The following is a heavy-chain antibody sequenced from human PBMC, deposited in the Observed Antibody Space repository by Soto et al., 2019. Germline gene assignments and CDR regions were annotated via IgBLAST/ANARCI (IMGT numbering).Heavy chain of an antibody. V-gene: IGHV1-69*06. CDR2: IRPALGTA. D-gene: IGHD5-12*01. CDR1: GATFNNYG. J-gene: IGHJ4*02. Sequence: QGQLVQSGAEVKKPGSSVRVSCKASGATFNNYGINWVRQAPGQGLEWMGGIRPALGTANYAQKFQGRITVTADKSTTTVYLQLSSLRSEDTAVYYCAKGGGYSGYDYLGGFFDYWGQGTLVTVSS. CDR3: AKGGGYSGYDYLGGFFDY.